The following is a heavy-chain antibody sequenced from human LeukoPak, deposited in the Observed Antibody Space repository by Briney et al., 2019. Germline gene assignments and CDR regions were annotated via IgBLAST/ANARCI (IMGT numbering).Heavy chain of an antibody. CDR3: ASTYYYDSSGYSPYYYYYYMDV. D-gene: IGHD3-22*01. Sequence: SETLSLTCTVSGGSISSYYSSWIRQPPGKGLEWIGYIYYSGITNYNPSLKSRVTISLDTSKNQFSLKLSSVTAADTAVYYCASTYYYDSSGYSPYYYYYYMDVWGKGTTVTVSS. CDR1: GGSISSYY. V-gene: IGHV4-59*01. J-gene: IGHJ6*03. CDR2: IYYSGIT.